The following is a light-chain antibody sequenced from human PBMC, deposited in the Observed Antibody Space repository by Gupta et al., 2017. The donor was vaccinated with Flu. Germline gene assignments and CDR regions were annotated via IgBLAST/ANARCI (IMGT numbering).Light chain of an antibody. CDR1: SSDVGCYND. CDR3: SSYTRSNTHV. CDR2: DVS. Sequence: SIPSVCTGTSSDVGCYNDVAWYEQTQGKHPKCMIYDVSNRTSGVSNRFSGSKSGNTASLTISGLQADDEADYYCSSYTRSNTHVFGTGTKVTVL. V-gene: IGLV2-14*04. J-gene: IGLJ1*01.